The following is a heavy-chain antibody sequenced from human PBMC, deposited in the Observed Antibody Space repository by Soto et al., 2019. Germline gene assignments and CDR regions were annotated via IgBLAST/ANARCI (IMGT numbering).Heavy chain of an antibody. V-gene: IGHV3-23*01. CDR2: ISGTGSRT. D-gene: IGHD3-9*01. CDR1: GFTPTTTP. J-gene: IGHJ4*02. Sequence: PGWSLSLSSAGSGFTPTTTPLSWVRQPAGKRLEWVTTISGTGSRTYYVDSVKGRFFISRDNSKNTVTLQMNNLTLDDTAGYYCATAFRYFDNWGQGTRVTVSS. CDR3: ATAFRYFDN.